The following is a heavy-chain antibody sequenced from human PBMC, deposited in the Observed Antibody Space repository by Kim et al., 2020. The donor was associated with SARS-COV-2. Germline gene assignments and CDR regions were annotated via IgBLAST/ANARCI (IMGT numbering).Heavy chain of an antibody. D-gene: IGHD3-10*01. CDR1: GFPFSTYG. CDR2: ITNDGSIE. Sequence: GGSLRLSCAASGFPFSTYGMYWVRQAPGKGLEWVAYITNDGSIEYSASFVKGRSTSHSNNTKTPSFLKMNLRGAETTAFFYAAKGLLRGVNFYYYGLD. J-gene: IGHJ6*01. V-gene: IGHV3-30*18. CDR3: AKGLLRGVNFYYYGLD.